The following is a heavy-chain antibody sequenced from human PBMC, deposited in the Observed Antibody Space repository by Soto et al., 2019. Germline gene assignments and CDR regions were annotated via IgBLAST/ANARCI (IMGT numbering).Heavy chain of an antibody. D-gene: IGHD2-15*01. CDR1: GFTFRSYA. CDR3: TRDRSLTVVVAGY. V-gene: IGHV3-30*01. CDR2: ISHDGSDQ. Sequence: GGSLRLSCAASGFTFRSYAMHWVRQAPGKGLEWVSFISHDGSDQYYADSVKGRFTISRDNSKNTVHLQMNSLRPDDTAVYYCTRDRSLTVVVAGYWGLGTLVTVSS. J-gene: IGHJ4*02.